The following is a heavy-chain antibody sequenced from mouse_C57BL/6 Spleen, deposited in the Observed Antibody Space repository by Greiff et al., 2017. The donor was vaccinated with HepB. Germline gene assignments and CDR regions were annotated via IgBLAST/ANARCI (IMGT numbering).Heavy chain of an antibody. V-gene: IGHV1-52*01. Sequence: VQLQQPGAELVRPGSSVKLSCKASGYTFTSYWMHWVKQRPIQGLEWIGNIDPSDSETHYNQKFKDKATLTVDKSSSTAYMQLSSRTSEDSAVYYCARGQLRLRRDAMDYWGQGTSVTVSS. CDR3: ARGQLRLRRDAMDY. CDR2: IDPSDSET. J-gene: IGHJ4*01. CDR1: GYTFTSYW. D-gene: IGHD3-2*02.